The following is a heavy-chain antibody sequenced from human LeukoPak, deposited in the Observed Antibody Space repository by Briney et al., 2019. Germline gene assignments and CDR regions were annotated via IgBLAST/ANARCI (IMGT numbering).Heavy chain of an antibody. Sequence: GRSLRLSCAASGFTFDDYAMHWVRQAPGKGLEWVSGISWNSGSIGYADSVKGRFTISRDNAKNSLYLQMNSLRAEDTALYYCAKGRADYDYVWGSYRPSAFDYWGQGTLVTVSS. V-gene: IGHV3-9*01. CDR3: AKGRADYDYVWGSYRPSAFDY. D-gene: IGHD3-16*02. J-gene: IGHJ4*02. CDR2: ISWNSGSI. CDR1: GFTFDDYA.